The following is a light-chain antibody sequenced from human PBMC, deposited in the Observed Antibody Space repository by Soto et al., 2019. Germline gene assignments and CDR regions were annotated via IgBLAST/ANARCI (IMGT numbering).Light chain of an antibody. J-gene: IGLJ1*01. CDR1: SSNIGSNT. V-gene: IGLV1-44*01. Sequence: QSVLTQPPSASGTPGQRVTISCSGSSSNIGSNTVNWYQQLPGTAPKLLIYSNNQRPSGVPDRFSGSKSGTSASLAISGLQSEDDADYYCAAWDDSLSGYYVFGTGTKVTVL. CDR2: SNN. CDR3: AAWDDSLSGYYV.